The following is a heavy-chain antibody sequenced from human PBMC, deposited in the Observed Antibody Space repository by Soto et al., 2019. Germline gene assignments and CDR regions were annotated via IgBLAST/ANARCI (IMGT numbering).Heavy chain of an antibody. CDR2: IIPIFGTA. V-gene: IGHV1-69*06. J-gene: IGHJ4*02. D-gene: IGHD1-7*01. CDR3: ARALRNWNYEYYFDY. Sequence: SLKVSCKASVGTFSSYVIICVRPAPGQGLEWMGGIIPIFGTANYAQKFQGRVTITADKSTSTAYMELSSLRSEDTAVYYCARALRNWNYEYYFDYWGQGTLVTLS. CDR1: VGTFSSYV.